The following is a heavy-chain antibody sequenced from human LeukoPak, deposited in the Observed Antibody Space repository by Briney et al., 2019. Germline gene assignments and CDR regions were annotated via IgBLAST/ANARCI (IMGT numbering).Heavy chain of an antibody. V-gene: IGHV1-2*06. Sequence: ASVKVSCKASGYTFTGYYMHWVRRAPGQGLEWMGRINPNSGGTNYAQKFQGRVTMTRDTSISTAYMELSRLRSDDTAVYYCARAGTGTTYLFDYWGQGTLVTVSS. J-gene: IGHJ4*02. CDR2: INPNSGGT. CDR1: GYTFTGYY. D-gene: IGHD1-14*01. CDR3: ARAGTGTTYLFDY.